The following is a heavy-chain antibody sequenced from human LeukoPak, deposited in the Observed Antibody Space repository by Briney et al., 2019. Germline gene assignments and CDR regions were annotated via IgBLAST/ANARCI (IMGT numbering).Heavy chain of an antibody. V-gene: IGHV3-23*01. CDR2: ISISGGTT. D-gene: IGHD6-13*01. CDR1: GFTFSSYG. J-gene: IGHJ6*03. CDR3: ARRAAEPHYLYMDV. Sequence: GGSLRLSCATFGFTFSSYGMTWVRQAPGKGLEWVSTISISGGTTYYADSVKGRSSISRHNSKSTVYLQLNSLRAEDPAVYYCARRAAEPHYLYMDVWGNGTTVTVSS.